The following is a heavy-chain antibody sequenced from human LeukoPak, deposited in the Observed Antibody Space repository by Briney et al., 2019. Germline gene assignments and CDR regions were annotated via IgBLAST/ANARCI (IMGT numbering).Heavy chain of an antibody. D-gene: IGHD6-13*01. CDR2: IIPILGIA. CDR3: ACGIAAAGTQNYYYYGMDV. Sequence: SVTVSFKASGGTFSSYAISWVRQAPGQGLEWMGRIIPILGIANYAQKFQGRVTITADKSTSTAYMELSSLRSEDTAVYYCACGIAAAGTQNYYYYGMDVWGQGTTVTVSS. J-gene: IGHJ6*02. V-gene: IGHV1-69*04. CDR1: GGTFSSYA.